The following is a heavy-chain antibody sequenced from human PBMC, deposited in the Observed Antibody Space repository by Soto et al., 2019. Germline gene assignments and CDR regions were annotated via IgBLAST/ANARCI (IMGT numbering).Heavy chain of an antibody. J-gene: IGHJ4*02. V-gene: IGHV4-39*01. CDR3: ARRSGYDFYYFDY. CDR2: IYYSGST. CDR1: GGSISSSSYY. Sequence: SETLFLTCTVSGGSISSSSYYWGWIRQPPGKGLEWIGSIYYSGSTYYNPSLKSRVTISVDTSKNQFSLKLSSVTAADTAVYYCARRSGYDFYYFDYWGQGTLVTVSS. D-gene: IGHD5-12*01.